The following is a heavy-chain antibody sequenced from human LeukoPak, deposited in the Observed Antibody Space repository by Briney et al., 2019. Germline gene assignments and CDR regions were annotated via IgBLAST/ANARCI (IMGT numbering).Heavy chain of an antibody. V-gene: IGHV4-59*11. CDR2: ISNRGST. CDR1: LGSISSHY. CDR3: ARETRDGSGYYYDWFDP. J-gene: IGHJ5*02. Sequence: SETLSLPRTVSLGSISSHYRNWIRHTPRKRLERIRYISNRGSTHYTPSPKSRVSISVDTSKNHVSLELSSVTAADTAVYYCARETRDGSGYYYDWFDPWGQGTLVTVSS. D-gene: IGHD3-22*01.